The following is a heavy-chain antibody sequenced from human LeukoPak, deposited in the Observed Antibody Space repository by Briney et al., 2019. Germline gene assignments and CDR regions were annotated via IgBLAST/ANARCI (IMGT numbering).Heavy chain of an antibody. CDR1: GYTFTGYY. CDR2: MNPNSGNT. V-gene: IGHV1-8*03. CDR3: ARVPYSSSWRLYYYMDV. Sequence: ASVKVSCKASGYTFTGYYMHWVRQAPGQGLEWMGWMNPNSGNTGYAQKFQGRVTITRNTSISTAYMELSSLRSEDTAVYYCARVPYSSSWRLYYYMDVWGKGTTVTVSS. D-gene: IGHD6-13*01. J-gene: IGHJ6*03.